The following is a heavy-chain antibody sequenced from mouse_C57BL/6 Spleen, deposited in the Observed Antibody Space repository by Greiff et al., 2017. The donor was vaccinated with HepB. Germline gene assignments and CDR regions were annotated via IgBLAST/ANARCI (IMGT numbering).Heavy chain of an antibody. Sequence: VQLKESGGGLVKPGGSLKLSCAASGFTFSDYGMHWVRQAPEKGLEWVAYISSGSSTIYYADTVKGRFTISRDNAKNTLFLQMTSLRSEDTAMYYCASLNWEGYFDYWGQGTTLTVSS. CDR1: GFTFSDYG. J-gene: IGHJ2*01. CDR2: ISSGSSTI. D-gene: IGHD4-1*01. CDR3: ASLNWEGYFDY. V-gene: IGHV5-17*01.